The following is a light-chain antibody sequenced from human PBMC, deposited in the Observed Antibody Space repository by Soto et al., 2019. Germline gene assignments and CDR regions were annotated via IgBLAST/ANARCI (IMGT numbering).Light chain of an antibody. Sequence: DIQMTQSPSTLSASVGDRVTITCRASQSISSWLAWYQQKPGKAPKLLIYDVSSLENGVPSRFSVSGSGKKYTITISTLQPDDLATNYCKQYESYPYAFCQGTKLEIK. CDR2: DVS. CDR3: KQYESYPYA. CDR1: QSISSW. J-gene: IGKJ2*01. V-gene: IGKV1-5*01.